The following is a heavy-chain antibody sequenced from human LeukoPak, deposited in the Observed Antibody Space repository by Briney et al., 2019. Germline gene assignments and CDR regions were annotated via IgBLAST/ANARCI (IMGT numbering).Heavy chain of an antibody. V-gene: IGHV3-7*01. Sequence: GGSLRLSCAASGFTLSSYWMGWVRQAPGKGLERVANIKQDGSEKYYVDSVKGRFTISRDNAKNSLYLQMNSLRAEDTAVYYCARAVVGAIHDAFDIWGQGTMVTVSS. D-gene: IGHD1-26*01. J-gene: IGHJ3*02. CDR3: ARAVVGAIHDAFDI. CDR2: IKQDGSEK. CDR1: GFTLSSYW.